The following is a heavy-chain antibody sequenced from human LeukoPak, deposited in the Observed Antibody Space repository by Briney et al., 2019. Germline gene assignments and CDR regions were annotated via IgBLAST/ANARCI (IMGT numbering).Heavy chain of an antibody. Sequence: GGSLRLSCAASGFTFSSYSMNWVLQAPGKGLEWVSSISSSSSYIYYADSVKGRFTISRDNAKNSLYLQMNSLRAEDTAVYYCARDLYSSSWEKYFQHWGQGTLVTVSS. CDR2: ISSSSSYI. V-gene: IGHV3-21*01. CDR1: GFTFSSYS. J-gene: IGHJ1*01. CDR3: ARDLYSSSWEKYFQH. D-gene: IGHD6-13*01.